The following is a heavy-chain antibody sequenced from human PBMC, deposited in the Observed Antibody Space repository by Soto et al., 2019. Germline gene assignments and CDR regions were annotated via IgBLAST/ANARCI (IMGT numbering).Heavy chain of an antibody. CDR1: GFTFSSYA. J-gene: IGHJ4*02. V-gene: IGHV3-23*01. CDR3: AKGTGGYCTNGVCSLYYFDY. CDR2: ISGSGGST. D-gene: IGHD2-8*01. Sequence: GSLRLSCAASGFTFSSYAMSWVRQAPWKGLEWVSAISGSGGSTYYADSVKGRFTISRDNSKNTLYLQMNSLRAEDTAVYYCAKGTGGYCTNGVCSLYYFDYWGKGTLVTVS.